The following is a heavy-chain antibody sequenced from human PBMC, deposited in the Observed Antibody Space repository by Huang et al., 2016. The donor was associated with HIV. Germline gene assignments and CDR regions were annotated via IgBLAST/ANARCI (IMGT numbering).Heavy chain of an antibody. J-gene: IGHJ4*02. D-gene: IGHD3-22*01. V-gene: IGHV4-34*02. CDR1: GGSFSGYS. CDR2: INHSGNT. Sequence: QVQLEQWGAGLLKASETLSLTCAVYGGSFSGYSWNWLRQAPGKGLEWVGEINHSGNTNYNPSLTSRVNRSVDTAKSQFSLYLTSLSAADTGTYFCARRYNSRRDYWGRGTLVTVHS. CDR3: ARRYNSRRDY.